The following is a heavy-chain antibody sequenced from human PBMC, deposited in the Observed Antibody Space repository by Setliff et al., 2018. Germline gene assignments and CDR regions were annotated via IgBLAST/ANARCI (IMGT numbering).Heavy chain of an antibody. J-gene: IGHJ6*03. V-gene: IGHV3-7*03. Sequence: GGSLRLSCVASGFIISNYWMAWVRQAPGKGLEWVADIRQDGTNKYYVDSVKGRFTVSRDNSKNTLYLQMNSLRGEDTAVYYCAKGLWPDTRYYYMDLWGKGTTVTVSS. D-gene: IGHD3-10*01. CDR1: GFIISNYW. CDR3: AKGLWPDTRYYYMDL. CDR2: IRQDGTNK.